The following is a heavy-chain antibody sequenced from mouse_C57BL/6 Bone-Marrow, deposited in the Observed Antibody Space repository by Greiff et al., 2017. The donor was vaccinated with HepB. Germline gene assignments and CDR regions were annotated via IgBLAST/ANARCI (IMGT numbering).Heavy chain of an antibody. Sequence: QVQLQQPGAELVKPGASVKLSCKASGYTFTSYWMHWVKQRPGQGLEWIGMIHPNSGSTNYNEKFKSKATLTVDKSSSTAYMQLSSLTSEDSAVYYGGDFWGVYYFDYWGQGTTLTVSS. CDR1: GYTFTSYW. D-gene: IGHD4-1*01. CDR2: IHPNSGST. V-gene: IGHV1-64*01. J-gene: IGHJ2*01. CDR3: GDFWGVYYFDY.